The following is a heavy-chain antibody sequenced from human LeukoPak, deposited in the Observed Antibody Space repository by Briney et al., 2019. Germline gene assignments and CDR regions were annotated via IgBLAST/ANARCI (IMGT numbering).Heavy chain of an antibody. D-gene: IGHD3-10*01. CDR2: ISHDESTK. CDR3: AKDRIVISFGDVSKH. V-gene: IGHV3-30*18. CDR1: GFIFSGYG. J-gene: IGHJ1*01. Sequence: GGSLRLSCAASGFIFSGYGMHWVRQAPGKGLEWVALISHDESTKHYADSVKGRFTISRDNSKNTLYLQMNNLRVEDTAAYYCAKDRIVISFGDVSKHWGQGTLVTVSS.